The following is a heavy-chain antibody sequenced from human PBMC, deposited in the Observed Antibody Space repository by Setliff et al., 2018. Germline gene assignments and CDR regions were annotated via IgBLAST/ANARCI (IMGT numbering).Heavy chain of an antibody. Sequence: ASVKVSCKASGGTFSSYTITWVRQAPGQGLEWMGGIIPIFDTRNYAQKFQGRVNITADESTSTAYMELSSLRSEDTAVYYCSRLVRFCTKTACQRLSGGEFWGQGTLVTVSS. CDR2: IIPIFDTR. J-gene: IGHJ4*02. V-gene: IGHV1-69*13. D-gene: IGHD2-8*01. CDR3: SRLVRFCTKTACQRLSGGEF. CDR1: GGTFSSYT.